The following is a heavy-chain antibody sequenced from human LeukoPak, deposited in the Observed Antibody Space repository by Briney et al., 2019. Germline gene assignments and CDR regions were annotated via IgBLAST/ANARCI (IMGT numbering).Heavy chain of an antibody. CDR1: GFTFSSYS. V-gene: IGHV3-21*01. D-gene: IGHD1-26*01. Sequence: GGSLRLSCAASGFTFSSYSMNWVRQAPGKGLEWVSSISSSSSYIYYADSVKGRFTISRDNAKNSLYLQMNSLRAEDTAVYYCAIWGEWELLAFDYWGQGTLVTVSP. J-gene: IGHJ4*02. CDR2: ISSSSSYI. CDR3: AIWGEWELLAFDY.